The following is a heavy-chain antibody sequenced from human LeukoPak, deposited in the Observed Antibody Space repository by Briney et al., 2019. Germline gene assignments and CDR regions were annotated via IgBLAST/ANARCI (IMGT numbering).Heavy chain of an antibody. V-gene: IGHV4-34*01. CDR3: ARQWGSSSPNDY. J-gene: IGHJ4*02. CDR1: GGSFSGYY. CDR2: INHSGST. D-gene: IGHD6-13*01. Sequence: SETLSLTCAVYGGSFSGYYWSWIRQPPGKGLEWIGEINHSGSTNYNPSLKSRVTISVDTSKNQFSLKLSSVTAADTAVYYCARQWGSSSPNDYWGQGTLVTVSS.